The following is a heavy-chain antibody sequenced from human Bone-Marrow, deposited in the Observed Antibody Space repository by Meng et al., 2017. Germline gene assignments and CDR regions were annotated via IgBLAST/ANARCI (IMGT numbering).Heavy chain of an antibody. J-gene: IGHJ6*02. CDR1: GFTFSSYG. CDR3: ARVDYDYIWGSYSDYFGMDV. V-gene: IGHV3-33*01. Sequence: GESLKISCAASGFTFSSYGMHWVRQAPGKGLEWVAVIWYDGSNKYYADSVKGRFTISRDNSKNTLYLQMNSLRAEDTAVYYCARVDYDYIWGSYSDYFGMDVWGQGTTVTVSS. CDR2: IWYDGSNK. D-gene: IGHD3-16*01.